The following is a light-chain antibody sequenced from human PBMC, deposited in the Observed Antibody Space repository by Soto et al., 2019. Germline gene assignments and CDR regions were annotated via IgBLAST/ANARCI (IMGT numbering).Light chain of an antibody. CDR2: CAS. Sequence: DIVMTQSPEYLAVSLGERATINCKSSQNVLYSSNNKNLIAWYQQKPGQPPKLLIYCASTRESGFPDRFSRSGCGRDFTLTISSLQAEDVAVYYCQQYYSPPRYTFGQGTRLEIK. J-gene: IGKJ2*01. CDR1: QNVLYSSNNKNL. V-gene: IGKV4-1*01. CDR3: QQYYSPPRYT.